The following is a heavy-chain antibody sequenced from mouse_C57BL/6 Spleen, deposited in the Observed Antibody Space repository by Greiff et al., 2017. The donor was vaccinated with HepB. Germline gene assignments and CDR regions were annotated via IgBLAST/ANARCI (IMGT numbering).Heavy chain of an antibody. Sequence: QVQLKQSGAELVKPGASVKISCKASGYAFSSYWMNWVKQRPGKGLEWIGQIYPGDGDTNYNGKFKGKATLTADKSSSTAYMQLSSLTSEDSAVYFCARWGSSSYFDVWGTGTTVTVSS. CDR2: IYPGDGDT. V-gene: IGHV1-80*01. D-gene: IGHD1-1*01. CDR3: ARWGSSSYFDV. J-gene: IGHJ1*03. CDR1: GYAFSSYW.